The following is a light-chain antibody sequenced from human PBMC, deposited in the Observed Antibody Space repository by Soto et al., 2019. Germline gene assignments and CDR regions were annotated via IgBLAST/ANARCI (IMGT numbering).Light chain of an antibody. CDR3: SSCTSGSTVV. CDR2: EVS. Sequence: QSVLTQPASVSGSPGQSITISCTGTSSDVGGYNYVSWYQQHPGKAPKLMIYEVSNRPSGVSSRFSGSKSGNTASLTISGLQAEDEADYYCSSCTSGSTVVFGGMTQLTVL. J-gene: IGLJ2*01. CDR1: SSDVGGYNY. V-gene: IGLV2-14*01.